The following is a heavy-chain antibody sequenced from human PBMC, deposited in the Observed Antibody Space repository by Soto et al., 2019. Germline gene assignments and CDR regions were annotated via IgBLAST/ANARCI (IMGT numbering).Heavy chain of an antibody. Sequence: GASVKVSCKASGYTFTVYYMHWVRQAPGQGLEWMGWINPNSGGTNYAQKFQGWVTTTRDTSISTAYMELSRLRSDDTAVYYCARDVTTVITGAFDIWGQGTMVT. D-gene: IGHD4-4*01. CDR2: INPNSGGT. CDR3: ARDVTTVITGAFDI. V-gene: IGHV1-2*04. CDR1: GYTFTVYY. J-gene: IGHJ3*02.